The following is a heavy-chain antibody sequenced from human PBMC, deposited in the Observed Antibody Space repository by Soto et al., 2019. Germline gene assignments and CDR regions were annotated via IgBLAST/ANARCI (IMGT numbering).Heavy chain of an antibody. CDR2: IYSSGST. Sequence: GGSLRLSCAASGFTVSNNYMTWVRQAPGKGLEWVSFIYSSGSTYYGDSVKGRFTISRDNSKNTLFLQMNSLRVEDMALYYCARDQDSGDYYYRALDYWGQGTLVTVSS. CDR3: ARDQDSGDYYYRALDY. CDR1: GFTVSNNY. J-gene: IGHJ4*01. V-gene: IGHV3-66*03. D-gene: IGHD1-26*01.